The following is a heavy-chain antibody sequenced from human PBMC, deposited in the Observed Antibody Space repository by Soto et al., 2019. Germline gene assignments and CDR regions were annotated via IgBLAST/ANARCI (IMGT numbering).Heavy chain of an antibody. CDR2: IYSSGAK. CDR1: GGSISSGSYS. CDR3: ARDLGEAVTADRYYHYGIEV. D-gene: IGHD2-21*02. J-gene: IGHJ6*02. V-gene: IGHV4-30-2*06. Sequence: PSETLSLTCAVSGGSISSGSYSWSWIRQSPGRGLEWIGYIYSSGAKYYNPSLDSRVTLSMDTSKNQFSLKLTSVTAADTAVYFCARDLGEAVTADRYYHYGIEVWGQGTTVTVSS.